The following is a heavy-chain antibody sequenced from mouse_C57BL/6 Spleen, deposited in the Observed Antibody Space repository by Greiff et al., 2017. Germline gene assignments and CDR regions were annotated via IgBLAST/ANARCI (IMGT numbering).Heavy chain of an antibody. V-gene: IGHV1-26*01. CDR3: ARTASIYYDYGYFDV. CDR1: GYTFTDYY. Sequence: EVKLQQSGPELVKPGASVKISCKASGYTFTDYYMNWVKQSHGKSLEWIGDINPNNGGTSSNQKFKGKATLTVDKSSSTAYMELRSLTSEASAVXYCARTASIYYDYGYFDVWGTGTTVTVAS. J-gene: IGHJ1*03. CDR2: INPNNGGT. D-gene: IGHD2-4*01.